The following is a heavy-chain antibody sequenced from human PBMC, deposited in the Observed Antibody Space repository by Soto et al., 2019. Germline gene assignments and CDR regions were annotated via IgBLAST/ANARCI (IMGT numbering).Heavy chain of an antibody. Sequence: ASVKVSCKASGGTFSSYAISWVRQAPGQRLEWMGWINAGNGNTKYSQKFQGRVTITRDTSASTAYMELSSLRSEDTAVYYCARDSPPSDYWGQGTLVTVSS. CDR2: INAGNGNT. CDR3: ARDSPPSDY. V-gene: IGHV1-3*01. J-gene: IGHJ4*02. CDR1: GGTFSSYA.